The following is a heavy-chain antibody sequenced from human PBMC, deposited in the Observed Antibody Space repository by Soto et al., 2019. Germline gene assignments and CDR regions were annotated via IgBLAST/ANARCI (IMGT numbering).Heavy chain of an antibody. CDR2: IKSKTDGGTT. D-gene: IGHD3-3*01. V-gene: IGHV3-15*07. CDR1: GFTFSNAW. Sequence: EVQLVESGGGLVKPGGSLRLSCAASGFTFSNAWMNWVRQAPGKGLEWVGRIKSKTDGGTTDYAAPVKGRFTISRDDSKNTLYLQMNSLKTEDTAVYYCFSRWSVGFAFDIWGQGTMVTVSS. J-gene: IGHJ3*02. CDR3: FSRWSVGFAFDI.